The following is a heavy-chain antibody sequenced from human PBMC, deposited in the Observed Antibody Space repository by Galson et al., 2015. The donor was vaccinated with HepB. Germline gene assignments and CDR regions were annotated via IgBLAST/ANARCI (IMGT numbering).Heavy chain of an antibody. D-gene: IGHD3-22*01. CDR3: ASQMGSGYHSGIDY. CDR2: IVGSGGST. V-gene: IGHV3-23*01. Sequence: SLRLSCAASGFTFSSYAMSWVRQAPGKGLEWVSAIVGSGGSTYYADSVKGRFTISRDNSKNTLYLQMNSLRVEDTAVYYCASQMGSGYHSGIDYWGQGTLVTVSS. J-gene: IGHJ4*02. CDR1: GFTFSSYA.